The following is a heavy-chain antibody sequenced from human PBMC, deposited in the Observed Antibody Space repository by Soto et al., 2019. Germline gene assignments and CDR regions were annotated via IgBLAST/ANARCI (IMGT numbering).Heavy chain of an antibody. J-gene: IGHJ6*02. V-gene: IGHV4-34*01. D-gene: IGHD3-3*02. CDR3: ARDRQYYQFWSGYQNERPYGMDV. Sequence: PSDTLSLTCGVYGGSVSVYYLTWIRQAPGKGLEWIGEINHSGGTNYNSSLKSRVTISVDTSKNQLSLTLYSVTAADTAVYYCARDRQYYQFWSGYQNERPYGMDVWGQGTTVTVSS. CDR1: GGSVSVYY. CDR2: INHSGGT.